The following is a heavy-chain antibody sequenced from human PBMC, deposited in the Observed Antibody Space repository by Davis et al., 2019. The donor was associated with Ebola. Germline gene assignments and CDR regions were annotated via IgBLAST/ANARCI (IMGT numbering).Heavy chain of an antibody. CDR2: ISYDGSNK. V-gene: IGHV3-30*18. Sequence: PGGSLRLSCAASGFTFSSYGMHWVRQAPGKGLEWVAVISYDGSNKYYADSVKGRFTISRDNSKNTLYLQMNSLRAEDTALYYCAKEEAYCGGDCYGYFDSWGQGTLVTVSS. CDR1: GFTFSSYG. D-gene: IGHD2-21*02. CDR3: AKEEAYCGGDCYGYFDS. J-gene: IGHJ4*02.